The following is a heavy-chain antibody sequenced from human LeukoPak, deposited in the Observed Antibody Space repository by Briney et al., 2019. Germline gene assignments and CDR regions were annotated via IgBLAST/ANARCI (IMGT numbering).Heavy chain of an antibody. D-gene: IGHD2-2*01. Sequence: GGSLRLSCAASGCTFSSYAMSWVRQAPGKGLEWVSAISGSGGSTYYADSVKGRFTISRDNSKNTLYLQMNSLRAEDTAVYYCAKDLREPPQKYNPYSSTSPHFVNNYWGQGTLVTVSS. CDR3: AKDLREPPQKYNPYSSTSPHFVNNY. J-gene: IGHJ4*02. CDR2: ISGSGGST. CDR1: GCTFSSYA. V-gene: IGHV3-23*01.